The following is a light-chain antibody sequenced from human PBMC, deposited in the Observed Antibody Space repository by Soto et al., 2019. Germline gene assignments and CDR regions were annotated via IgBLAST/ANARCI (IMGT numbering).Light chain of an antibody. CDR2: KAS. V-gene: IGKV1-5*03. CDR1: QTISSW. J-gene: IGKJ1*01. Sequence: IQMTQSPSTLSGSVVDRVTITCRASQTISSWLAWYQQKPGKAPKLLIYKASTLKSGVPPRFSGSGSGTEFTLTISSLQPDDFAVYYCQQYDTSPPWTFGQGTKVDIK. CDR3: QQYDTSPPWT.